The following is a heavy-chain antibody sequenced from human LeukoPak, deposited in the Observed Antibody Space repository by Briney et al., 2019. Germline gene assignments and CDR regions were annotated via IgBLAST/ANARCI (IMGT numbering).Heavy chain of an antibody. Sequence: APVKVSCKASGYTFTSYGISWVRQAPGQGLEWMGWISAYNGNTNYAQKLQGRVTMTTDTSTSTAYMELRSLRSDDTAVYYCARDWELRFHQGGLDYWGQGTLVTVSS. CDR3: ARDWELRFHQGGLDY. CDR1: GYTFTSYG. CDR2: ISAYNGNT. J-gene: IGHJ4*02. D-gene: IGHD3-3*01. V-gene: IGHV1-18*01.